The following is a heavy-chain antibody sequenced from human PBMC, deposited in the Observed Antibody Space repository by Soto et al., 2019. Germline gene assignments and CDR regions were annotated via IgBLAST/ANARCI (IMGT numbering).Heavy chain of an antibody. CDR2: IIPILGIA. Sequence: GASVKVSCKASGGTFSSYTISWVRQAPGQGLEWMGRIIPILGIANYAQKFQGRVTITADKSTSTAYMELSSLRSEDTAVYYCAREEPYYGSGISWFDPWGQGTLVTVSS. J-gene: IGHJ5*02. D-gene: IGHD3-10*01. CDR3: AREEPYYGSGISWFDP. V-gene: IGHV1-69*04. CDR1: GGTFSSYT.